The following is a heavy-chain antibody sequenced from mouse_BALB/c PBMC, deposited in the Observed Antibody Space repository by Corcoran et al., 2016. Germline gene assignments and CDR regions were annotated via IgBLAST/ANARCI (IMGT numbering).Heavy chain of an antibody. CDR2: INPYNGGT. CDR3: ARDYYCSSYVFAY. Sequence: EVPLQQSGPELVKPGASMKISCKASGYSFTGYTMNWVKQSHGKKLEWIGLINPYNGGTSYNQKFKGKATLTVDKSASTAYMELLSLTFEDSAVYYGARDYYCSSYVFAYWGQGTLVTVSA. J-gene: IGHJ3*01. D-gene: IGHD1-1*01. V-gene: IGHV1-18*01. CDR1: GYSFTGYT.